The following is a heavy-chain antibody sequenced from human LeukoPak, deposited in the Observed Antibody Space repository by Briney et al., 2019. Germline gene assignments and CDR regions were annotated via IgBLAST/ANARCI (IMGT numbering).Heavy chain of an antibody. CDR2: INPNSGGT. V-gene: IGHV1-2*02. Sequence: ASVKVSCKASGYTFTGYYMHWVRQAPGQGLEWMGWINPNSGGTNYAQKFQGRVTMTRDTSISTAYMELSRLRSDDTAVYYCAIEVSYYYDSSGYDFPYWGQGTLVTVSS. J-gene: IGHJ4*02. CDR3: AIEVSYYYDSSGYDFPY. D-gene: IGHD3-22*01. CDR1: GYTFTGYY.